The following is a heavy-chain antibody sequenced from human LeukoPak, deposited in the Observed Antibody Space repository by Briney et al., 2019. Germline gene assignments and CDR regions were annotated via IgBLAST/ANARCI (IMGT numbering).Heavy chain of an antibody. CDR2: MYYSGGT. CDR1: GGSISSSSYY. J-gene: IGHJ4*02. D-gene: IGHD3-9*01. V-gene: IGHV4-39*02. CDR3: ARMDTAMDKPAAYDILTGYNNGRFFDY. Sequence: KPSETLSLTCTVSGGSISSSSYYWGWIRQPPGKGLEWIGNMYYSGGTYYNPSLKSRVTISVDTSKNHFPLKLSSVTAADTAVYYCARMDTAMDKPAAYDILTGYNNGRFFDYWGQGTLVTVSS.